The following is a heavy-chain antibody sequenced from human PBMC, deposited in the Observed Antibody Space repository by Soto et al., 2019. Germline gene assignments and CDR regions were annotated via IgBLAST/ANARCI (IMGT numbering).Heavy chain of an antibody. CDR3: ARVDTLIVVVPPGGYFDY. CDR2: IYYSGRT. J-gene: IGHJ4*02. CDR1: GGSISSGGYY. Sequence: QVQLQESGPGLVKPSQTLSLTCTVSGGSISSGGYYWSWIRQHPGKGLEWIGYIYYSGRTYYNPSLKSRVTISVDTSKNQFSLKLSSVTAADTAVYYCARVDTLIVVVPPGGYFDYWGQGTLVTVSS. V-gene: IGHV4-31*03. D-gene: IGHD3-22*01.